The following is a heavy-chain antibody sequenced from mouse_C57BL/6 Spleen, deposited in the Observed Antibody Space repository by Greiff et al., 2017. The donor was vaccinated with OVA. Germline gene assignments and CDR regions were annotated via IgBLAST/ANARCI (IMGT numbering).Heavy chain of an antibody. V-gene: IGHV1-15*01. CDR2: IDPETGGT. CDR1: GYTFTDYE. Sequence: VQLQQSGAELVRPGASVTLSCKASGYTFTDYEMHWVKQTPVHGLEWIGAIDPETGGTAYNQKFKGKAILTADKSSSTAYMELRSLTAEDSAVYYSTRVVDWYFDVWGTGTTVTVSS. J-gene: IGHJ1*03. D-gene: IGHD1-1*01. CDR3: TRVVDWYFDV.